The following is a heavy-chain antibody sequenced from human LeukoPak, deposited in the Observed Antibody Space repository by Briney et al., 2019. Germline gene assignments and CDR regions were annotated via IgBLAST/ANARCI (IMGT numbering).Heavy chain of an antibody. CDR2: ISAYNGNT. CDR3: ARKMYSSSGYYYMDV. Sequence: ASVKVSFKASGYTFTSYGISWVRQAPGQGLEWMGWISAYNGNTNYAQKLQGRVTMTTDTSTSAAYMELRSLRSDDTAVYYCARKMYSSSGYYYMDVWGKGTTVTVSS. V-gene: IGHV1-18*01. J-gene: IGHJ6*03. D-gene: IGHD6-6*01. CDR1: GYTFTSYG.